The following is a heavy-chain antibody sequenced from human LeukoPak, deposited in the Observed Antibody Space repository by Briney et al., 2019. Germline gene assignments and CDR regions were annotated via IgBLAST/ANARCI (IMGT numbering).Heavy chain of an antibody. D-gene: IGHD1-7*01. CDR3: ESTTGP. CDR2: IKGDGSKK. V-gene: IGHV3-7*03. J-gene: IGHJ5*02. CDR1: GFTFEHYW. Sequence: GGSLRLSRAASGFTFEHYWMRWVRQAPGKGLEWVATIKGDGSKKDYVDSVRGRFTVSIDNAKNSLYLQISSLRVEDTAIYYCESTTGPWGQGTLVTVSS.